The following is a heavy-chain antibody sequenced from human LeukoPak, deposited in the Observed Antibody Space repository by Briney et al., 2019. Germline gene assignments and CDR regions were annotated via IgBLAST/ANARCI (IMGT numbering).Heavy chain of an antibody. D-gene: IGHD3-16*01. CDR1: GGSISSSTTY. V-gene: IGHV4-39*01. J-gene: IGHJ4*02. CDR3: ARQGTYYDKIYYFDY. CDR2: IFYSGRT. Sequence: SETLTLTCTVSGGSISSSTTYWGWIRQPPGKGLEWIASIFYSGRTWNNPSLKSRVTISVDTSKNQFSLKVSAVTAADTAVYYCARQGTYYDKIYYFDYWGQGTLVTVSS.